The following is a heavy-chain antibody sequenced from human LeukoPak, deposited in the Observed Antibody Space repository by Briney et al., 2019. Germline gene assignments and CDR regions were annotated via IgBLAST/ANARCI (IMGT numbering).Heavy chain of an antibody. V-gene: IGHV3-7*01. CDR2: INQDGSQR. CDR3: ETHPNGACSNGVCPNN. J-gene: IGHJ4*02. Sequence: GGSLRLSCAASGFAFSNFWMTWFRQAPGEGLEWVANINQDGSQRYYMDCVKGRCTISRDNAKNSLSLQMNSLRPEDTAVYYCETHPNGACSNGVCPNNWGQGTLVTVSS. D-gene: IGHD2-8*01. CDR1: GFAFSNFW.